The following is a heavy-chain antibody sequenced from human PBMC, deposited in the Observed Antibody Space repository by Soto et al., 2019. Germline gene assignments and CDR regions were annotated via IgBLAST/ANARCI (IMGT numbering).Heavy chain of an antibody. CDR1: GGSISSYY. CDR2: IYYSGST. Sequence: SETLSLTCTVSGGSISSYYWSWIRQPPGKGLEWIGYIYYSGSTNYNPSLKSRVTISVDTSKNQFSLKLSSVTAADTAVYYCARTRDSVARNWLDSRGQGSLVTVSS. V-gene: IGHV4-59*01. CDR3: ARTRDSVARNWLDS. D-gene: IGHD5-12*01. J-gene: IGHJ5*01.